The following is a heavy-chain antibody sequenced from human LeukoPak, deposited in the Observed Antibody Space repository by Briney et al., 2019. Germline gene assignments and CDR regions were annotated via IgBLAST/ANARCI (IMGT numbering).Heavy chain of an antibody. D-gene: IGHD6-13*01. Sequence: GASVKVSCKASGYTFTGYYMHWVRQAPGQGLEWMGWINPNSGGTNYAQKFQGRVTMTRDTSISTAYMELSRLRSDDTAVYYCARGYSSSWEYFDYWGQGTLVTVSS. CDR2: INPNSGGT. J-gene: IGHJ4*02. CDR3: ARGYSSSWEYFDY. V-gene: IGHV1-2*02. CDR1: GYTFTGYY.